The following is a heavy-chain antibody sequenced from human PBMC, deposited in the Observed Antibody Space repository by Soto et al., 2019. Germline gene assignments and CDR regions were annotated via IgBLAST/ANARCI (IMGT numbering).Heavy chain of an antibody. CDR2: ISYDGSNK. V-gene: IGHV3-30*18. CDR3: AKDRYDSSESYYYYGMDV. J-gene: IGHJ6*02. CDR1: GFTFSSYG. D-gene: IGHD3-22*01. Sequence: QVQLVESGGGVVQPGRSLRLSCAASGFTFSSYGMHWVRQAPGKGLEWVAVISYDGSNKYYADSVKGRFTISRDNYKNNLYLQRNSVRAEDTAVYYCAKDRYDSSESYYYYGMDVWGQGTTVTVSS.